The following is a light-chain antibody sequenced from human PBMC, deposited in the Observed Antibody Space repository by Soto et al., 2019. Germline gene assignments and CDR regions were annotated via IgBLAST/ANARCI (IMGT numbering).Light chain of an antibody. CDR1: QSISDT. V-gene: IGKV3-15*01. CDR3: QQYGNSIT. CDR2: GAS. J-gene: IGKJ5*01. Sequence: EIVMTQSPATLSVSPGGRATLSCRASQSISDTLAWYQQKPGQAPRLLIYGASRRATGFPARFSGSGSGTGFTPTISRLEPEDFAVYFCQQYGNSITFGQGTRLEIK.